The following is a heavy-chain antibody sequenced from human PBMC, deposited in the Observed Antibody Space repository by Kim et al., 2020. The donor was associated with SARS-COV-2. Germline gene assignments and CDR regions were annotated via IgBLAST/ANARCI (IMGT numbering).Heavy chain of an antibody. Sequence: AQKFQGRVTMTRDTSISTAYMELSRLRSDDTAVYYCASSIWSGYSRPFDYWGQGTLVTVSS. J-gene: IGHJ4*02. V-gene: IGHV1-2*02. CDR3: ASSIWSGYSRPFDY. D-gene: IGHD3-3*01.